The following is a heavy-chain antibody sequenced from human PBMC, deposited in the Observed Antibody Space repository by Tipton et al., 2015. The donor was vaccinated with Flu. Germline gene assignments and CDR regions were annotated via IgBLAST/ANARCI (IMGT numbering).Heavy chain of an antibody. CDR2: SGSGGST. D-gene: IGHD2-21*01. CDR1: GFTVSSNY. V-gene: IGHV3-53*01. CDR3: ASSLLWGYFDL. Sequence: VQLVQSGGGLIQPGGSLRLSCAASGFTVSSNYMSWVRQAPGKGLEWVSAISGSGGSTYYADSVKGRFTISRDNAKNTLYLQMNSLRAEDTAVYYCASSLLWGYFDLWGRGTLVTVSS. J-gene: IGHJ2*01.